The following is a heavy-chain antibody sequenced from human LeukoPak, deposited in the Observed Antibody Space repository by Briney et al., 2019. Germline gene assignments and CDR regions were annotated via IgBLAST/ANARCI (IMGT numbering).Heavy chain of an antibody. CDR1: GGSIKSYY. D-gene: IGHD3-22*01. Sequence: KPSETLSLTCTVSGGSIKSYYWSWIRQPPGKGLEWIGYIYDSGSTNYNPFLKSRVTIPLDAAKDQFSLRLSSVTAADTALYYCARVRWLNAYYHYYYMDVWGKGTTVTVSS. J-gene: IGHJ6*03. CDR2: IYDSGST. V-gene: IGHV4-59*01. CDR3: ARVRWLNAYYHYYYMDV.